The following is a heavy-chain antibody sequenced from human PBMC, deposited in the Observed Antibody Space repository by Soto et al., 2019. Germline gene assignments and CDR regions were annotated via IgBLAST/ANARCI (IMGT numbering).Heavy chain of an antibody. CDR1: GGSISSYY. CDR3: ARFQDIVVVPAAVPYNWFDP. D-gene: IGHD2-2*01. Sequence: QVQLQESGPGLVKPSETLSLTCTVSGGSISSYYWSWIRQPPGKGLEWIGYIYYSGSTNYNPSLKSQVTISADTSKNQFSLKLSSVTAADTAVYYCARFQDIVVVPAAVPYNWFDPWGQGTLVTVSS. V-gene: IGHV4-59*08. J-gene: IGHJ5*02. CDR2: IYYSGST.